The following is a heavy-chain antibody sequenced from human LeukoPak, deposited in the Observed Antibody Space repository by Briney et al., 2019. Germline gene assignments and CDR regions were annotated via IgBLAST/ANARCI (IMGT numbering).Heavy chain of an antibody. Sequence: PGGSLRLSCAASGFTFSSYWMSWVRQAPGKGLEWVANIKQDGSEKYYVDSVKGRFTISRDNSKNTLYLQMNSLRAEDTAVYYCAKPGGYEDYWGQGTLVTVSS. CDR2: IKQDGSEK. D-gene: IGHD5-12*01. J-gene: IGHJ4*02. CDR3: AKPGGYEDY. CDR1: GFTFSSYW. V-gene: IGHV3-7*01.